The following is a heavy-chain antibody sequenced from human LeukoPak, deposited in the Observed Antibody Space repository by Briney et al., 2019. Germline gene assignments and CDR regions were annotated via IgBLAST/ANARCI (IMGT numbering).Heavy chain of an antibody. CDR2: MNPNSGNT. D-gene: IGHD3-10*01. V-gene: IGHV1-8*01. J-gene: IGHJ5*02. CDR3: ASRAVVRGVSGENWFDP. Sequence: ASVKVSCKASGYTFTSYDINWVRQATGQGLEWMGWMNPNSGNTGYAQKFQGRVTMTRNTSISTAYMELSSLRSEDTAVYYCASRAVVRGVSGENWFDPWGQGTLVTVSS. CDR1: GYTFTSYD.